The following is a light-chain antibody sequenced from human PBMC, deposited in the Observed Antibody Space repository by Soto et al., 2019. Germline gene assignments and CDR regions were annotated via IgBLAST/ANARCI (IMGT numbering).Light chain of an antibody. CDR3: QQRSSWPLT. CDR2: DAY. Sequence: EIVLTQSPATLSLSPGERATLSCRASQSVDYFLAWYQQKPGQAPRLLIYDAYYRATGIPARFTGSGSGTDFTITITGLEPEDFAVYYCQQRSSWPLTLGGGTTVEIK. J-gene: IGKJ4*01. V-gene: IGKV3-11*01. CDR1: QSVDYF.